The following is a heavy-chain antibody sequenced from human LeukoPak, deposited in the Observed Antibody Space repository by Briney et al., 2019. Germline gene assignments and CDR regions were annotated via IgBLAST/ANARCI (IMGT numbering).Heavy chain of an antibody. Sequence: GASVKVSCKASGYTFTGYYMHWVRQAPGQGLEWMGWINPNSGGTNYAQKFQGWVTMTRDTSISTAYMELSRLRSDDTAVYYCARDVGQQWLDNWFDPWGQGTLVTVSS. V-gene: IGHV1-2*04. CDR1: GYTFTGYY. CDR3: ARDVGQQWLDNWFDP. D-gene: IGHD6-19*01. CDR2: INPNSGGT. J-gene: IGHJ5*02.